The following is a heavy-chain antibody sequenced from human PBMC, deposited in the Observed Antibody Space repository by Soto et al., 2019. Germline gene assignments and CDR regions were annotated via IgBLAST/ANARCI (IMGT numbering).Heavy chain of an antibody. Sequence: QLQLQESGPGLVRPSGTLSLTCAVSGGFTSTNNWWSWVRQPPGKGLEWIGDAYRSGSTEYNPSLKSRVSISVDKSKNQISLKLTSATAADTAVYYCARSPPSSYYGGSGTFDYWGQGTLVTVSS. J-gene: IGHJ4*02. CDR3: ARSPPSSYYGGSGTFDY. D-gene: IGHD3-10*01. CDR1: GGFTSTNNW. CDR2: AYRSGST. V-gene: IGHV4-4*02.